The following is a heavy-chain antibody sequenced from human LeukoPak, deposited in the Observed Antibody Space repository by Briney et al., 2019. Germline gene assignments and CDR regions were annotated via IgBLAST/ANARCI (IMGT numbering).Heavy chain of an antibody. Sequence: SVKVSCKASVVTFCGYAISWVRQAPGQGLEWMGGIIPIFGTANYAQKFQGRVTITANESTSTAYMELSSLRSEDTAVYYCVRYSGSYYSRYFDLWGRGTLVTVSS. CDR1: VVTFCGYA. D-gene: IGHD1-26*01. CDR3: VRYSGSYYSRYFDL. J-gene: IGHJ2*01. V-gene: IGHV1-69*01. CDR2: IIPIFGTA.